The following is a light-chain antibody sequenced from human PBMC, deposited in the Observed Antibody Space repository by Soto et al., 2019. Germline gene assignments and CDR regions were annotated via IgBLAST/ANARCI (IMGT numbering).Light chain of an antibody. Sequence: QSVLTQPPSVSGAPGQTISISCTGSSSNIGAGYDVHWYQQLPGTAPKFLIYANSHRPSGVPDRFSGSKSGTSASLAITGLQTEDEADYYCQSYDNSLSAHVVFGGGTKLTVL. J-gene: IGLJ2*01. CDR2: ANS. CDR1: SSNIGAGYD. CDR3: QSYDNSLSAHVV. V-gene: IGLV1-40*01.